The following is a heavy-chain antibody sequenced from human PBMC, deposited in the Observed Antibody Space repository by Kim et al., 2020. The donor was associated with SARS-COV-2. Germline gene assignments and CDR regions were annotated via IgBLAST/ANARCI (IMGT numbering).Heavy chain of an antibody. CDR3: ARVVIYSSGWLEVSRYGFDY. CDR1: GFTFSSFW. Sequence: GGSLRLSCAVSGFTFSSFWMTWVRQAPGKGLEWVANINEDGTEKYYVDSVKGRFTISRDNAKKSLYLQMTSLRAEDTAVYYCARVVIYSSGWLEVSRYGFDYWGQGTLVTVSS. V-gene: IGHV3-7*04. D-gene: IGHD6-19*01. CDR2: INEDGTEK. J-gene: IGHJ4*02.